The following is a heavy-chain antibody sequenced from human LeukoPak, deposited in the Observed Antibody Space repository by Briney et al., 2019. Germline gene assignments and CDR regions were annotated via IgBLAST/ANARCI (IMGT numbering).Heavy chain of an antibody. D-gene: IGHD6-19*01. J-gene: IGHJ4*02. CDR3: ARAVFTGGIAVAGLDY. CDR1: GGSISSSSYY. Sequence: SETLSLTCTVSGGSISSSSYYWGWLRQPPGKGLELIGRIYYSGSTYYNPSLKSRVTISVDTSKNQFSLKLSSVTAADTAVYYCARAVFTGGIAVAGLDYWGQGTLVTVSS. CDR2: IYYSGST. V-gene: IGHV4-39*07.